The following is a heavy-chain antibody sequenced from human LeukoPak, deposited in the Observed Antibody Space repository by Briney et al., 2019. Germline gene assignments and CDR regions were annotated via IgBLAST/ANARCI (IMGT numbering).Heavy chain of an antibody. Sequence: SETLSLTCTVSGYSISSGYYWGWIRQPPGKGLEWIGSIYHSGSTYYNPSLKSRVTISVDTSKNQFSLKLSSVTAADTAVYYCARGTCTNGVCYTFWFDPWGQGTLVTVSS. D-gene: IGHD2-8*01. J-gene: IGHJ5*02. V-gene: IGHV4-38-2*02. CDR3: ARGTCTNGVCYTFWFDP. CDR2: IYHSGST. CDR1: GYSISSGYY.